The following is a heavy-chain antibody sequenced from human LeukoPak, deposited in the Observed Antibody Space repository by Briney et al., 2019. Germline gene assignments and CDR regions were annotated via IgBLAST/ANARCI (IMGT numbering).Heavy chain of an antibody. Sequence: KVGESLKISCKGSGYSFTSYWIGWVRQMPGKGLEWMGIIYPGDSDTRYSPSFQGHVTISADKSVSPAYLQWSSLKASDTAMYYCARRDILTGSFDYWGQGTLVTVSS. D-gene: IGHD3-9*01. CDR2: IYPGDSDT. CDR3: ARRDILTGSFDY. V-gene: IGHV5-51*01. CDR1: GYSFTSYW. J-gene: IGHJ4*02.